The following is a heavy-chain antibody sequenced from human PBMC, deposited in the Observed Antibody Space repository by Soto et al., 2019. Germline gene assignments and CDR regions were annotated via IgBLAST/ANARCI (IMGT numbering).Heavy chain of an antibody. CDR1: GFSFTGYY. J-gene: IGHJ5*02. CDR3: AKDLTRQLAYWLDP. CDR2: INAHSGGT. D-gene: IGHD6-6*01. V-gene: IGHV1-2*02. Sequence: ASVKVSCKASGFSFTGYYIHWLRRAPGQGLEWMGWINAHSGGTEYAQKFQGRVTLTRDTSIATAYLTLTSLTSDDTALYYCAKDLTRQLAYWLDPWGQGTQVNVSS.